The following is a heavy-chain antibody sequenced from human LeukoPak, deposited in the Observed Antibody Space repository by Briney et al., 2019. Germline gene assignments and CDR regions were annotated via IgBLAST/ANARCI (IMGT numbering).Heavy chain of an antibody. CDR3: AREDYYDSSGYDY. Sequence: GGSLRLSCAASGFTFSSYAMSWVRQAPGKGLEWVSAISGSGGSTYYADSVKGRFTISRDNAKNSLYLQMNSLRAEDTAVYYCAREDYYDSSGYDYWGQGTLVTVSS. CDR2: ISGSGGST. V-gene: IGHV3-23*01. J-gene: IGHJ4*02. CDR1: GFTFSSYA. D-gene: IGHD3-22*01.